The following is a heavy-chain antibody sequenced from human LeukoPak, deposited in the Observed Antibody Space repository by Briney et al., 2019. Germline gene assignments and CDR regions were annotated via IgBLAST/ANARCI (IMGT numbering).Heavy chain of an antibody. CDR3: AEGPGLGSGSYFFDY. Sequence: GGSLRLSCAASGFTFSSYGMHWVRQAPGKGLEWVAFIRYDGSNKYYADSVKGRFTISRDNSKNTLYLQMNSLRAEDTAVYYCAEGPGLGSGSYFFDYWGQGTLVTVSS. CDR2: IRYDGSNK. J-gene: IGHJ4*02. V-gene: IGHV3-30*02. CDR1: GFTFSSYG. D-gene: IGHD3-10*01.